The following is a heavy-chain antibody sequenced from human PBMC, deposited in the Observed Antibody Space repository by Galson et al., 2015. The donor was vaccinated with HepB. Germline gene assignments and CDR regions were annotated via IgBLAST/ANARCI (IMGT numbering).Heavy chain of an antibody. J-gene: IGHJ4*02. CDR3: AKRGPYYSGLGSYTDY. V-gene: IGHV3-30*18. CDR1: GFTFSSYG. CDR2: ISYDGRNK. D-gene: IGHD3-10*01. Sequence: SLRLSCAASGFTFSSYGMHWVRQAPGKGPEWVAVISYDGRNKYYPDSVKGRFTISRDTSKNTLYLQMNSLRAEDTAVYYCAKRGPYYSGLGSYTDYWGQGTPVTVSS.